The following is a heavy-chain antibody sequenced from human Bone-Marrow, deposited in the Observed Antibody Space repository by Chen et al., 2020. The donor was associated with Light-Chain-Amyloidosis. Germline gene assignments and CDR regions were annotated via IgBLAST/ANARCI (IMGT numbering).Heavy chain of an antibody. Sequence: QLQLQESGPGLVKPSETLSLTCTVSGGSISSSSYYWGWIRQPPGKGLEWIGSIYYSGSTYYNPSLKSRVTISVATSKNQFSLKLSSVTAADTAVYYCATIYDSSGYSLYYYYYYGMDVWGQGTTVTVSS. CDR3: ATIYDSSGYSLYYYYYYGMDV. J-gene: IGHJ6*02. D-gene: IGHD3-22*01. CDR2: IYYSGST. V-gene: IGHV4-39*01. CDR1: GGSISSSSYY.